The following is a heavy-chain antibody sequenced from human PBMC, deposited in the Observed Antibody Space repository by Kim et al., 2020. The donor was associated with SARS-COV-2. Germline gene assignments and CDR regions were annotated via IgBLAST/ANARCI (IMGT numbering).Heavy chain of an antibody. Sequence: GGSLRLSCAASGFTFSSYAMSWVRQASGKGLEWVSSISGSGGSTYYADSVKGRFTISSDKSKNTLYLQMNSLRAEDTALYYCAKTPFKGFDLWGRGTLVTVSS. V-gene: IGHV3-23*01. CDR1: GFTFSSYA. CDR3: AKTPFKGFDL. J-gene: IGHJ2*01. CDR2: ISGSGGST.